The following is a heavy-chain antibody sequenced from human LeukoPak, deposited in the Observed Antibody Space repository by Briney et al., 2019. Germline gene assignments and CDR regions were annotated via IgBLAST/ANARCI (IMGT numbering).Heavy chain of an antibody. CDR2: IIPIFGTA. Sequence: SVKVSCKASGGTFTHFVISWLRQAPGQGLEWMGGIIPIFGTANYAQKFQGRVTITADKSTSTAYMELSSLRSEDTAVYYCARYYDILTGYQLGGWFDPWGQGTLVTVSS. CDR1: GGTFTHFV. V-gene: IGHV1-69*06. D-gene: IGHD3-9*01. J-gene: IGHJ5*02. CDR3: ARYYDILTGYQLGGWFDP.